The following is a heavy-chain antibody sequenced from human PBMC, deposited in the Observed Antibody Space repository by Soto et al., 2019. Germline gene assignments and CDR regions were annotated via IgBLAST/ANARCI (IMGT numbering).Heavy chain of an antibody. D-gene: IGHD3-3*01. CDR2: IIPIFGTA. J-gene: IGHJ4*02. Sequence: ASVKVSCKASGGTFSSYAISWVRQAPGQGLEWMGGIIPIFGTANYAQKFQGRVTITADESTSTAYMEMSSLRSEDTAVYYCARAAITIFGVENGPFDYWGQGNLVTVSS. CDR3: ARAAITIFGVENGPFDY. V-gene: IGHV1-69*13. CDR1: GGTFSSYA.